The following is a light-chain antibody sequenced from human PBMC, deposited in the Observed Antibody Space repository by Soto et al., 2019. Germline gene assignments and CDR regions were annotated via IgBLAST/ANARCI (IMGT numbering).Light chain of an antibody. Sequence: EIVLTQSPGTLSLSPGERATLSCRASQSVSSSYLAWYQQKPGQAPRLLIYGASSRATGIPDRFSGSWSGTDFTLTISRLEPEDFAVYYCQQYGSSPPLTFGGGTKLEIK. V-gene: IGKV3-20*01. J-gene: IGKJ4*01. CDR2: GAS. CDR3: QQYGSSPPLT. CDR1: QSVSSSY.